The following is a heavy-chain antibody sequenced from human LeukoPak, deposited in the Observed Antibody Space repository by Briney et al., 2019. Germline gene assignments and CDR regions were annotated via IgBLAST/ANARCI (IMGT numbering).Heavy chain of an antibody. Sequence: PGGFLRLSCAASGFTFSSYVMNLVRQAPGKGLEWVSYISSGGSTVDYADSVKGRITISRDNAKNSLYLQMNSLRAEDTAVYYWARDPIGSYWGVFDYWGQGTLVTVAS. J-gene: IGHJ4*02. CDR3: ARDPIGSYWGVFDY. CDR1: GFTFSSYV. V-gene: IGHV3-48*03. CDR2: ISSGGSTV. D-gene: IGHD1-26*01.